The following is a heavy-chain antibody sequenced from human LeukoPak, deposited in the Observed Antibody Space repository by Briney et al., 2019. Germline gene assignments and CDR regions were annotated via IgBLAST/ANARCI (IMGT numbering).Heavy chain of an antibody. Sequence: GGSLRLSCAASGFTFNNYAMSWVRQAPGKGLEWVAGISGSGGSTYYIDSVKGRFTISRDNSKNTLYLQMNSLRAEDTALYYCTKDRYYFDSSEESFDYWGQGTPVTVSS. CDR3: TKDRYYFDSSEESFDY. V-gene: IGHV3-23*01. CDR1: GFTFNNYA. D-gene: IGHD3-22*01. CDR2: ISGSGGST. J-gene: IGHJ4*02.